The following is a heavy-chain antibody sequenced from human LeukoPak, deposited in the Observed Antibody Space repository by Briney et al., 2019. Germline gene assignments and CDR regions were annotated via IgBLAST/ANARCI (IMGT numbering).Heavy chain of an antibody. Sequence: GASVKVSCKASGYTLTDPYIRWVRQAPGQGFEWMGWSNPNTGGTDYAQKFQDRIAISTYTSISTVYMELSRLKSDDTALYYCARDLATIDGIAWYYFDNWGQGTLVTVS. CDR2: SNPNTGGT. CDR1: GYTLTDPY. J-gene: IGHJ4*02. CDR3: ARDLATIDGIAWYYFDN. V-gene: IGHV1-2*02. D-gene: IGHD5-12*01.